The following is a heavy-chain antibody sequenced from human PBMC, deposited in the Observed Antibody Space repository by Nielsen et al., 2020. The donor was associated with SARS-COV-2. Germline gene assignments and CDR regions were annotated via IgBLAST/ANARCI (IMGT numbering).Heavy chain of an antibody. V-gene: IGHV3-21*01. J-gene: IGHJ4*02. CDR1: GFTFSDYT. Sequence: GGSLRLSCAASGFTFSDYTLNWVRRAPGKGLEWVSPISSSSSTYIYYADSVKGRFTISRNNGRGSLYLQMNSLRAEDTAVYYCAREGADSSSWYTDYWGQGTLVTVSS. D-gene: IGHD6-13*01. CDR3: AREGADSSSWYTDY. CDR2: ISSSSSTYI.